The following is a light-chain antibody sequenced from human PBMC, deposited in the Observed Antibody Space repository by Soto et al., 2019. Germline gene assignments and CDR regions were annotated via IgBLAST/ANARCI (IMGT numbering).Light chain of an antibody. CDR3: SSFTGSDNP. Sequence: QSVLTQPASVSGSPAQSITISCTGSSSDVGGSGLVSWYQFHPGKAPKLLIFEGFKRPSGVSNRFSGSKSGNTASLTVSGLQLEDEADYYCSSFTGSDNPFGGGTKLTVL. J-gene: IGLJ2*01. V-gene: IGLV2-14*02. CDR2: EGF. CDR1: SSDVGGSGL.